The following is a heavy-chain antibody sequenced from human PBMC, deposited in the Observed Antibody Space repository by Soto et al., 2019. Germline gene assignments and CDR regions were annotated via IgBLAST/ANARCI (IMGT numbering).Heavy chain of an antibody. CDR3: ARTDTVSRLFDY. Sequence: PGGSLRLSCTTSGFTVSSNYMSWVRQAPGKGLEWVSGIYSDGSTYYADSVNGRFRISRDRSKNTLFLLMNNLGAEDTAVYFCARTDTVSRLFDYWGQGTLVTVSS. CDR2: IYSDGST. J-gene: IGHJ4*02. D-gene: IGHD4-4*01. V-gene: IGHV3-66*01. CDR1: GFTVSSNY.